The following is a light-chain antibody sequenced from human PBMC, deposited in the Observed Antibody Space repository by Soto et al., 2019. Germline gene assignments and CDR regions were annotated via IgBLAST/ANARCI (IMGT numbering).Light chain of an antibody. V-gene: IGLV2-14*01. CDR2: EVS. J-gene: IGLJ1*01. CDR3: SSYTSSSTLV. CDR1: SSDVGGYNY. Sequence: QSALTQPASVSGSPGQSITISCTGTSSDVGGYNYVSGYQQHPGKAPKLLIYEVSNRPSGVSNRFSGSKSGNTASLTISGLQAEDVADYYCSSYTSSSTLVFGTGTKLTVL.